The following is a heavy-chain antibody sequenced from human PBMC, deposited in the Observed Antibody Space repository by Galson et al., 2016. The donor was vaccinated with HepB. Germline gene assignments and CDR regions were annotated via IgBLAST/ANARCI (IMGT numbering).Heavy chain of an antibody. CDR1: GGTFRRYG. V-gene: IGHV1-69*01. Sequence: SCAASGGTFRRYGFSWVRQAPGQGLEWMGGIIAIFGTANYAQKFQGRVTITADESTSTASMELSSLRSEDTAVYYCATLTGDMDVWGQGTTVTVSS. D-gene: IGHD3-10*01. CDR3: ATLTGDMDV. J-gene: IGHJ6*02. CDR2: IIAIFGTA.